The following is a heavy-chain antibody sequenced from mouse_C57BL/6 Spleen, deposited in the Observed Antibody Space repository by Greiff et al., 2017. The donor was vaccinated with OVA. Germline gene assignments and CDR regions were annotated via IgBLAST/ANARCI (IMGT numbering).Heavy chain of an antibody. V-gene: IGHV1-55*01. J-gene: IGHJ2*01. D-gene: IGHD2-5*01. CDR3: ARSRAYYSNYYFDY. CDR2: IYPGSGST. Sequence: VQLQQPGAELVKPGASVKMSCKASGYTFTSYWITWVKQRPGQGLEWIGDIYPGSGSTNYNEKFKSKATLTVDTSSSTAYMQLSSLTSEDSAVYYCARSRAYYSNYYFDYWGQGTTLTVSS. CDR1: GYTFTSYW.